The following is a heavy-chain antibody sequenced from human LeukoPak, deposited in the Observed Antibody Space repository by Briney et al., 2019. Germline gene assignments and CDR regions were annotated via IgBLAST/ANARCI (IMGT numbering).Heavy chain of an antibody. CDR2: INHSGST. CDR3: ARDGPPRPLGY. CDR1: GGSFSGYY. J-gene: IGHJ4*02. Sequence: SETLSLTCAVYGGSFSGYYWSWIRQPPGKGLEWIGEINHSGSTNSNPSLKSRVTISVDTSKNQSSLKLSSVTAADTAVYYCARDGPPRPLGYWGQGTLVTVSS. V-gene: IGHV4-34*01.